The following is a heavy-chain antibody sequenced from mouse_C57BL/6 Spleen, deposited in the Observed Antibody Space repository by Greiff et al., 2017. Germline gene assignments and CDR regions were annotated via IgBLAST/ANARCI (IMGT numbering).Heavy chain of an antibody. CDR3: AYYSNYDYAMDY. V-gene: IGHV1-50*01. J-gene: IGHJ4*01. CDR2: IDPSDSYT. CDR1: GYTFTSYW. D-gene: IGHD2-5*01. Sequence: QVQLKQPGAELVKPGASVKLSCKASGYTFTSYWMQWVKQRPGQGLEWIGEIDPSDSYTNYNQKFKGKATLTVDTSSSTAYMQLSSLTSEDSAVYYCAYYSNYDYAMDYWGQGTSVTVSS.